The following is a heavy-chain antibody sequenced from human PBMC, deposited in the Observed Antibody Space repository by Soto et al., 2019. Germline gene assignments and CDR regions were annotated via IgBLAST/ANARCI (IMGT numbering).Heavy chain of an antibody. CDR1: GFTLTSSA. Sequence: SVKVSCKASGFTLTSSAMQWVRQARGQRLEWIGWIVVGSGNTNYAQKFQERVTITRDMSTSTAYMELSSLRSEDTAVYYCAASTAWDYMDVWGKGTTVTVSS. J-gene: IGHJ6*03. CDR3: AASTAWDYMDV. V-gene: IGHV1-58*02. D-gene: IGHD7-27*01. CDR2: IVVGSGNT.